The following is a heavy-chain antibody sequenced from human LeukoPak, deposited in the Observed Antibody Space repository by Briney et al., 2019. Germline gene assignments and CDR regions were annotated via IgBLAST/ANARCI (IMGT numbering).Heavy chain of an antibody. V-gene: IGHV3-7*01. CDR3: ATEVHVRAFDY. CDR2: INEDGSEK. CDR1: GFTFSSYW. Sequence: GGSLRLSCAVSGFTFSSYWMSWVRQAPGKGLEWVADINEDGSEKYYVDSVKGRFTISRDNAKNSLYLQMNSLRAEDTAVYYCATEVHVRAFDYWGQGTLVTVSS. J-gene: IGHJ4*02.